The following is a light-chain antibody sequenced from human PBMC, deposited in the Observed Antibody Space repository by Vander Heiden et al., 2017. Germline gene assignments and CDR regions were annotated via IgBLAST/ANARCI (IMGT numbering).Light chain of an antibody. V-gene: IGKV3-11*01. J-gene: IGKJ2*01. CDR1: QSVSNY. CDR2: DAS. CDR3: QERSNWART. Sequence: EIVLTQSPATLSLSPGERATLSCRASQSVSNYLAWYQQKPGQAPRLLIYDASNSATGIPARFSGSGSGTDFTLTISSLDPEDFAVYYCQERSNWARTFGQGTKLEIK.